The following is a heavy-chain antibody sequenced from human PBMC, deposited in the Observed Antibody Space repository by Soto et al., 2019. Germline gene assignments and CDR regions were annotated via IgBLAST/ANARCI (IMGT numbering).Heavy chain of an antibody. V-gene: IGHV3-13*01. CDR1: GFTFSSYD. CDR2: IGTAGDT. J-gene: IGHJ3*02. Sequence: EVQLVESGGGLVQPGGSLRLSCAASGFTFSSYDMHWVRQATGKGLEWVSAIGTAGDTYYPGSVKGRFTISRENAKNSLYLQMNSLRAEDTAVYYCARAGGYSYGLDAFDILGQGTMVTVSS. D-gene: IGHD5-18*01. CDR3: ARAGGYSYGLDAFDI.